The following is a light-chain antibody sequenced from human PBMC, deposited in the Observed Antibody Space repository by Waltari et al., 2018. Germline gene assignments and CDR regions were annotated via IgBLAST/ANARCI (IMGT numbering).Light chain of an antibody. V-gene: IGKV1-8*01. Sequence: IRMTQSPSSFSASTGDRVTITCRASQGISSYLAWYQQKPGKAPKLLIYAASTLQSGVPSRFSGSGSGTDFTLTISCLQSEDFATYYCQQYYSYPPITFGQGTRLEIK. J-gene: IGKJ5*01. CDR2: AAS. CDR1: QGISSY. CDR3: QQYYSYPPIT.